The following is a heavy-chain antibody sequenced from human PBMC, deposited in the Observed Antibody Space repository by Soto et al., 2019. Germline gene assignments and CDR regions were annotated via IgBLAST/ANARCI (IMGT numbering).Heavy chain of an antibody. CDR2: ISSSGSTI. D-gene: IGHD3-22*01. J-gene: IGHJ5*02. CDR1: GFTFSDYY. Sequence: RLSCAASGFTFSDYYMSWIRQAPGKGLEWVSYISSSGSTIYYADSVKGRFTISRDNAKNSLYLQMNSLRAEDTAVYYCARDRPLIVVVPGFDPWGQGTLVTVSS. V-gene: IGHV3-11*01. CDR3: ARDRPLIVVVPGFDP.